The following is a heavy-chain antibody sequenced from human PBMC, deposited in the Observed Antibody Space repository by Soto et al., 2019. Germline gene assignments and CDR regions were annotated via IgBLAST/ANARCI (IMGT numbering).Heavy chain of an antibody. CDR1: GYTFTSYG. V-gene: IGHV1-18*01. Sequence: QVLLVQSGAEVKKPGASVKVSCKASGYTFTSYGISWVRQAPGQGLEWMGWISAYNGNTNYAQKLQGRVTMTTDTSTSTAYMELRSLRSDDTAVYYCARAMRLGYCSGGSCYNYFDYWGQGTLVTVSS. J-gene: IGHJ4*02. CDR3: ARAMRLGYCSGGSCYNYFDY. CDR2: ISAYNGNT. D-gene: IGHD2-15*01.